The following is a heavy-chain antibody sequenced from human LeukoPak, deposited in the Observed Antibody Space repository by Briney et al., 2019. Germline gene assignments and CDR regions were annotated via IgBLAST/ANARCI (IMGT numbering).Heavy chain of an antibody. J-gene: IGHJ4*02. Sequence: ASVKVSCKVSGYTLTELSMHWVRQAPGKGLEWMGGFDPEDGETIYAQKFQGRVTMTEDTSTDTAYVELSSLRSEDTAVYYCATLDILTGYLNYWGQGTLVTVSS. CDR3: ATLDILTGYLNY. CDR1: GYTLTELS. V-gene: IGHV1-24*01. D-gene: IGHD3-9*01. CDR2: FDPEDGET.